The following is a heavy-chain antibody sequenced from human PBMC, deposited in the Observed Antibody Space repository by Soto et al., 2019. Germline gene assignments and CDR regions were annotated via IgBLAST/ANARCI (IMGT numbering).Heavy chain of an antibody. CDR1: GGSFSCYY. CDR3: ASGSRIEARPLAYYYYGMDV. CDR2: INHSGST. Sequence: SETLSLTCAVYGGSFSCYYWSWIRQPPGKGLEWIGEINHSGSTNYNPSLKSRVTISVDTSKNQFSLKLSSVTAADTAVYYCASGSRIEARPLAYYYYGMDVWGQGTTVT. D-gene: IGHD6-6*01. V-gene: IGHV4-34*01. J-gene: IGHJ6*02.